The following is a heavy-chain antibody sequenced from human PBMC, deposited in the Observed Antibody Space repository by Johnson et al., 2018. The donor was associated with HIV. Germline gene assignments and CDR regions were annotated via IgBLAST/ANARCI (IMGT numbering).Heavy chain of an antibody. CDR1: GFTFSSYG. CDR2: IRFDGNNK. Sequence: QVQLVESGGGVVQPGGSLRLSCAASGFTFSSYGMHWVRQAPGKGLEWVSFIRFDGNNKYYADSVKGRLTISRHNSKKTLHLQMSRLRGDDTAIYYCAKVIALAGRPDAFDVWGRGTVVTVSS. J-gene: IGHJ3*01. CDR3: AKVIALAGRPDAFDV. D-gene: IGHD6-19*01. V-gene: IGHV3-30*02.